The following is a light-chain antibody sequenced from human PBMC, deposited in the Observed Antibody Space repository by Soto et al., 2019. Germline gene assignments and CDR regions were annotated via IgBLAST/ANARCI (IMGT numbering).Light chain of an antibody. Sequence: IVMTQSPATLSVSPGERATLSCRASQGVSSNLAWYQQKPGQAPRLLIYGASTRATGIPARFSGSGSGTKFTLTISSLQSEDVAVYYCQQYNNWPKTFGQGTK. V-gene: IGKV3-15*01. J-gene: IGKJ1*01. CDR3: QQYNNWPKT. CDR2: GAS. CDR1: QGVSSN.